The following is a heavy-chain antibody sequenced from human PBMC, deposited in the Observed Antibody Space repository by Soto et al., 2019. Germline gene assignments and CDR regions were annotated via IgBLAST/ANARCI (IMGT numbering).Heavy chain of an antibody. Sequence: EVQLVESGGGLVQPGGSLRLSCAASGFSVSSSYMGWVRQAPGKGLEWVSSFYSDGNTYYADSVRGRFTISTDNSKDTLYLQMNNLRVDDTAMYYCGRHMYFYWYFGLGGRVTLVTVSS. CDR2: FYSDGNT. D-gene: IGHD2-8*01. CDR1: GFSVSSSY. CDR3: GRHMYFYWYFGL. J-gene: IGHJ2*01. V-gene: IGHV3-66*04.